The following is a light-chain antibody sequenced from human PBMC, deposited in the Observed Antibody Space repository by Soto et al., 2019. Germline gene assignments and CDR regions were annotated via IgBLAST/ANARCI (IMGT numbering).Light chain of an antibody. Sequence: EIVLTQSPGTLSLSPGERATLSCRASQSVSSSYLAWYQQKPGQAPGLLIYGASSRATGIPDRFSASGSGTDFTLTISRLEPEDFAVYYCQQYGSSPTFGQGTKLEIK. CDR1: QSVSSSY. CDR3: QQYGSSPT. J-gene: IGKJ2*01. CDR2: GAS. V-gene: IGKV3-20*01.